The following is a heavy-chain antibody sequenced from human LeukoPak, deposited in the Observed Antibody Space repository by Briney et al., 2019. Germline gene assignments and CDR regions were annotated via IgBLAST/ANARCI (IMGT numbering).Heavy chain of an antibody. CDR2: ISYDGSNK. D-gene: IGHD2-15*01. J-gene: IGHJ4*02. V-gene: IGHV3-30*04. CDR3: ARDQTGFYSGSSCLGSTFDY. Sequence: GRSLRLSCAASGFILSDYNMHWVRQAPGKGLEWVAVISYDGSNKYYADSVKGRFTISRDNSKNTLYLQMNSLRAEDTAVYYCARDQTGFYSGSSCLGSTFDYWGQGTLVTVSS. CDR1: GFILSDYN.